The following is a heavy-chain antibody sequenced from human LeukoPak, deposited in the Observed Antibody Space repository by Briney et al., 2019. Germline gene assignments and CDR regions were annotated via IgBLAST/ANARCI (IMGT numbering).Heavy chain of an antibody. CDR3: ARGVSCSGGSCYYYYYMDV. CDR2: IYHSGST. V-gene: IGHV4-39*07. Sequence: PSETLSLTCTVSGGSIISGSYFWGWIRQPPGKGLEWIGYIYHSGSTYYNPSLMSRVTISVDTSKNQFSLKLSSVTAADTAVYYCARGVSCSGGSCYYYYYMDVWGKGTTVTVSS. J-gene: IGHJ6*03. CDR1: GGSIISGSYF. D-gene: IGHD2-15*01.